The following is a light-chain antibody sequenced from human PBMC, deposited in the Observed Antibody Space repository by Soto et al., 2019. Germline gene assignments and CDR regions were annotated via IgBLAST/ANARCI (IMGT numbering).Light chain of an antibody. V-gene: IGKV4-1*01. CDR2: WAS. Sequence: DIVMTQSPDSLALSLGERATINCKSSQNLLYSSNNKNYLAWYHQKPGQPPKLLIYWASTRESGVPDRFHGSGSGTNFTLTISSLQSEDFAVYFCQQYNNWPPWTFGQGTKVDIK. CDR3: QQYNNWPPWT. J-gene: IGKJ1*01. CDR1: QNLLYSSNNKNY.